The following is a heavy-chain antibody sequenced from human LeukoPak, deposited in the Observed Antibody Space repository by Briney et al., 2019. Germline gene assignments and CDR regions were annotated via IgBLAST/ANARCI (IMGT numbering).Heavy chain of an antibody. V-gene: IGHV4-31*03. J-gene: IGHJ4*02. CDR1: GGSISSGGYY. CDR2: IYYSGST. Sequence: SETLPLTCTVSGGSISSGGYYWSWIRQHPGKGLEWIGYIYYSGSTYYNPSLKSRVTISVDTSKNQFSLKLSSVTAADTAVYYCARDRNYYDSSGYYFANWGQGTLVTVSS. D-gene: IGHD3-22*01. CDR3: ARDRNYYDSSGYYFAN.